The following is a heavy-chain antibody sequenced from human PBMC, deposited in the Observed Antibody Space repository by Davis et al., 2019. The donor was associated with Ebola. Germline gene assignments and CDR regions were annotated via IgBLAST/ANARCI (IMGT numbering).Heavy chain of an antibody. Sequence: PGGSLRLSCAASGFTFSSYSMNWVRQAPGKGLEWVSSISSSSSYIYYADSVKGRFTISRDNAKNSLYLQMNSLRAEDTAVYYCAKDRYDFWSGYYLDYWGQGTLVTVSS. D-gene: IGHD3-3*01. J-gene: IGHJ4*02. V-gene: IGHV3-21*01. CDR3: AKDRYDFWSGYYLDY. CDR2: ISSSSSYI. CDR1: GFTFSSYS.